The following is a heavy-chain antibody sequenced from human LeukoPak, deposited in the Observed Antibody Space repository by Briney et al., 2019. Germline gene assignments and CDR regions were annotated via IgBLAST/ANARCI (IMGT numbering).Heavy chain of an antibody. Sequence: PGGSLRLSCAASGFTVSSNYMSWVRQAPGKGLEWVSAISGSGGSTYYADSVKGRFTISRDNSKNTLYLQMNSLKAEDTAVYYCAKDRIAVARTDAFDIWGQGTMVTVSS. CDR1: GFTVSSNY. V-gene: IGHV3-23*01. CDR2: ISGSGGST. J-gene: IGHJ3*02. D-gene: IGHD6-19*01. CDR3: AKDRIAVARTDAFDI.